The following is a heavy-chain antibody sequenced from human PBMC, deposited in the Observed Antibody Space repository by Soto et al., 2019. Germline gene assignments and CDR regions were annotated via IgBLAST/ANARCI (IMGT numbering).Heavy chain of an antibody. D-gene: IGHD3-10*01. CDR2: ISSSSSYI. CDR3: ASAYGSGDYYYYYGMDF. CDR1: GFAFSSYS. J-gene: IGHJ6*02. V-gene: IGHV3-21*01. Sequence: AGGSLRLSCAASGFAFSSYSMNWVRQAPGKGLEWVSSISSSSSYIYYADSVKGRFTISRDNAKNSLYLQMNSLRAEDTAVYYCASAYGSGDYYYYYGMDFWGQGTTVTVSS.